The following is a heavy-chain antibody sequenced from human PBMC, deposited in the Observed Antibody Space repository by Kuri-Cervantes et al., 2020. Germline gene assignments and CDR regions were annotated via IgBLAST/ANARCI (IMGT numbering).Heavy chain of an antibody. CDR3: ARDLIQPGKRGGGYYYYYYGMDV. D-gene: IGHD5-18*01. J-gene: IGHJ6*02. CDR1: GYTFTSYD. CDR2: MNPNSGNT. Sequence: ASVKVSCKASGYTFTSYDINWVRQATGQGLEWMGWMNPNSGNTGYAQKFQGRVTMTRNTSISTAYMELSSLRSEDTAVYYCARDLIQPGKRGGGYYYYYYGMDVWGQGTTVTVSS. V-gene: IGHV1-8*01.